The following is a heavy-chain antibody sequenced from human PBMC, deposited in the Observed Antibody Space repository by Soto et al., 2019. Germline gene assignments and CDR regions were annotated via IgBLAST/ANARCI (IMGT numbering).Heavy chain of an antibody. J-gene: IGHJ5*02. CDR2: IWYDGSNK. V-gene: IGHV3-33*01. CDR3: ARDRIAANNWFDP. Sequence: QVQLVESGGGVVQPGRSLRLSCAASGFTFSSYGMHWVRQAPGKGLEWVAVIWYDGSNKYYADSVKGRFTISGDNSKNTLYLQMNSLRAEDTAVYYCARDRIAANNWFDPWGQGTLVTVSS. CDR1: GFTFSSYG. D-gene: IGHD6-25*01.